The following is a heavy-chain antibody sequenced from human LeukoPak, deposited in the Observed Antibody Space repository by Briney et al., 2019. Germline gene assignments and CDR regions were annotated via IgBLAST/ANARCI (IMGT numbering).Heavy chain of an antibody. Sequence: PSETLSLTCTVSGGSISSGGYYWSWIRQPPGEGLEWIASIYYTGSTYYNPSLKSRVAISLDTSKNQFSLKVDSVTAADTAVYYCVRDIPSGYFDRWGQGTLVTVSS. CDR2: IYYTGST. D-gene: IGHD3-3*01. V-gene: IGHV4-39*07. CDR1: GGSISSGGYY. J-gene: IGHJ5*02. CDR3: VRDIPSGYFDR.